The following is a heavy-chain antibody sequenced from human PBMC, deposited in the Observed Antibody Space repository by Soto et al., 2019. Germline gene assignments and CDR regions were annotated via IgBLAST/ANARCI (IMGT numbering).Heavy chain of an antibody. Sequence: GGSLRLSCAASGFTFSSYAMSWVRQAPGKGLEWVSAISGSGGSTYYADSVKGRFTISRDNSKNTLYLQMNSLRAEDTAVYYCAKARAAAGKYNWFDPWGQEPWSPSPQ. CDR2: ISGSGGST. CDR3: AKARAAAGKYNWFDP. CDR1: GFTFSSYA. V-gene: IGHV3-23*01. J-gene: IGHJ5*02. D-gene: IGHD6-13*01.